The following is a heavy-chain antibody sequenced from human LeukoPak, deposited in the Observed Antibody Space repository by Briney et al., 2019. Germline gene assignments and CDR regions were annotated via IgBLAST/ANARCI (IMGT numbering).Heavy chain of an antibody. J-gene: IGHJ3*02. Sequence: GGSLRLSCAASGFTFSSYAMHWVRQAPGKGLEWVALISYDGSYEYSADSVKDRFTISRDNSKNTLFLQMNSLRAEDTAVYYCARNHGFDIWGQGTMVTVSS. CDR2: ISYDGSYE. V-gene: IGHV3-30*01. CDR1: GFTFSSYA. CDR3: ARNHGFDI.